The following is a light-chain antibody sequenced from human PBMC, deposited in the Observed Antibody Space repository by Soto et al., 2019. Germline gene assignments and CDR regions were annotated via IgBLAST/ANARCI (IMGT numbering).Light chain of an antibody. CDR1: QSVSSSY. Sequence: EIVLTQSPGTLSLSPGETATLSCRASQSVSSSYLAWYQQKPGQAPRLLIYGASSRASGIPDRFSGSGSGTDFTLTISRLEPEDFAVYYSQQYGSSPQTFGQGTKVEIK. CDR2: GAS. CDR3: QQYGSSPQT. J-gene: IGKJ1*01. V-gene: IGKV3-20*01.